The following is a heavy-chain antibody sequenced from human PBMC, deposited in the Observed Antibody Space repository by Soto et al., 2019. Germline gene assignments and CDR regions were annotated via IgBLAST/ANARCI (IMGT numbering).Heavy chain of an antibody. D-gene: IGHD2-21*02. J-gene: IGHJ6*02. CDR1: GGTISRYY. CDR3: ARDLWGYCGTDCYPLDV. Sequence: QVQLQESGPGLVKPSETLSLTCTVSGGTISRYYWSWIRQPPGKGLEWIGYMYNTGSTVYNPSFKTQVTIPVDTSKNPFSLKLNAVTAADTAVYYCARDLWGYCGTDCYPLDVWGQGTTVTVSS. CDR2: MYNTGST. V-gene: IGHV4-59*01.